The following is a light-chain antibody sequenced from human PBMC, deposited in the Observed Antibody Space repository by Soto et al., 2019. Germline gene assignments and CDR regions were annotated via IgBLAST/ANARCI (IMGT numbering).Light chain of an antibody. CDR1: QTVGSNY. CDR2: GAS. Sequence: EIGLTQSPVTPSLSPGEGATLSCRASQTVGSNYLAWYQQKPGQAPSLLIYGASIRATGIPDRFSGSGSGTDFTLIISRLEPEDFAVYFWQEFGSSSSTFGQGTRLEIK. J-gene: IGKJ5*01. CDR3: QEFGSSSST. V-gene: IGKV3-20*01.